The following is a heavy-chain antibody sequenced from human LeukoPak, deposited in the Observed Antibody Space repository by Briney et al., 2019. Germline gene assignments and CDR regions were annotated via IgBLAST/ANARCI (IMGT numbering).Heavy chain of an antibody. V-gene: IGHV3-33*01. CDR3: VRDTRVMDH. CDR2: IWYDGSDK. Sequence: GGSLRLSCAASGFTFTSYGLHWVRQAPGKGLEWVALIWYDGSDKYYADSVKGRFTISRDDSKNTVYLQMNSLRAEDTATYYCVRDTRVMDHWGQGTLVTVSS. D-gene: IGHD2-21*01. CDR1: GFTFTSYG. J-gene: IGHJ4*02.